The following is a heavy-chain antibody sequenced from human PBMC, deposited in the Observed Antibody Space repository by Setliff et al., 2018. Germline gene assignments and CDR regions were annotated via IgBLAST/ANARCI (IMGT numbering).Heavy chain of an antibody. CDR1: GGSISSSSYY. J-gene: IGHJ3*01. CDR3: ARHIWGAKMQLPHDVFDV. CDR2: MYHSGST. Sequence: TLSLTCTVSGGSISSSSYYWGWIRQPPGKGLEWIGSMYHSGSTYYSPSLESRVTISVDMSKNHLSLKLSSVTAADTAVYYCARHIWGAKMQLPHDVFDVWGQGTMVTVSS. D-gene: IGHD2-2*01. V-gene: IGHV4-39*01.